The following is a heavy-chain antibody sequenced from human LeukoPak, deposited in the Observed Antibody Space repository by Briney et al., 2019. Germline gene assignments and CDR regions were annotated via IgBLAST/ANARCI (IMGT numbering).Heavy chain of an antibody. J-gene: IGHJ4*02. D-gene: IGHD3/OR15-3a*01. CDR2: ISTSSNTI. Sequence: GGSLRLSCAASGFTFSSYNMNWVRQAPGKGLEWVSYISTSSNTIYYADSVKGRFTISRDNAKNSLYLQMNDLRAEDTAVYYCAREPGTDYRKYYFDYWGQGTLVTVSS. CDR1: GFTFSSYN. V-gene: IGHV3-48*01. CDR3: AREPGTDYRKYYFDY.